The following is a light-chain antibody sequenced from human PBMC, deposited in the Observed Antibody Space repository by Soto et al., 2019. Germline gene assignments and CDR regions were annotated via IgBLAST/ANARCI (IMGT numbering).Light chain of an antibody. V-gene: IGLV2-14*01. CDR1: SSDVGGYNY. J-gene: IGLJ1*01. CDR2: EVS. CDR3: SSYTSSSTQV. Sequence: QSVLTQPASVSGYPGQSITISCTATSSDVGGYNYVSWYQQHPGKAPKLMIYEVSNRPSGVSNRFSGSKSCNTASLTISGLQAEDEADYYCSSYTSSSTQVFGTGTKGTVL.